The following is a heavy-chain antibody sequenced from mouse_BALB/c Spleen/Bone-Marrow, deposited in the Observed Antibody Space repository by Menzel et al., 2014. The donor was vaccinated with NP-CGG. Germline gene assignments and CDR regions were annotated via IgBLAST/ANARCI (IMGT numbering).Heavy chain of an antibody. V-gene: IGHV4-1*02. J-gene: IGHJ2*01. CDR3: ARPSKPYGPFDY. Sequence: EVKLMESGGGLVQPGGSLKLSCAASGFDFSRYWMSWVRPAPGKGLEWIGEVNPDSSTINYTPSLKDKLIISGDNAKNTLDRQMSKVRSEDTALYYWARPSKPYGPFDYWGQGTTRTVSS. CDR2: VNPDSSTI. CDR1: GFDFSRYW. D-gene: IGHD1-1*02.